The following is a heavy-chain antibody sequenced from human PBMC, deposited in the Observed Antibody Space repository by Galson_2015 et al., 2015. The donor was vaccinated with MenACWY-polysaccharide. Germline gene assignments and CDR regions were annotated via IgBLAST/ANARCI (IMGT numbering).Heavy chain of an antibody. CDR2: IKSDGSST. V-gene: IGHV3-74*01. Sequence: SLRLSCAASGFTFSTYWMHWVRQAPGKGLVWVSRIKSDGSSTSYADSVKGRFTISRDNAKNTLYLQMNSLRAKDTAVYYCARGYSGYDWGQGTLVTVSS. J-gene: IGHJ4*02. D-gene: IGHD5-12*01. CDR3: ARGYSGYD. CDR1: GFTFSTYW.